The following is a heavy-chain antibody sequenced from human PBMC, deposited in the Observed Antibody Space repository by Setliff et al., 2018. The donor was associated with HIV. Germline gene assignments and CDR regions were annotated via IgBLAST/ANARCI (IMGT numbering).Heavy chain of an antibody. Sequence: GGSLRLSCAASGFTFSSYEMNWVRQAPGKGLEWVSYISSSGTTTYYADSVKGRFTISRDNAKNSVLLQMNSLRVEDTAVYFCAAQGVLWGQGTQVTVFS. CDR3: AAQGVL. CDR1: GFTFSSYE. J-gene: IGHJ4*02. CDR2: ISSSGTTT. V-gene: IGHV3-48*03.